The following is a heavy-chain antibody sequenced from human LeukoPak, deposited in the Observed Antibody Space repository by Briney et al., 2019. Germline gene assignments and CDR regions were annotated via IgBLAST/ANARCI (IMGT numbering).Heavy chain of an antibody. D-gene: IGHD3-3*01. J-gene: IGHJ5*02. CDR1: GYTFTSYD. CDR2: MNPNSGNT. Sequence: ASVKVSCKASGYTFTSYDINWVRQATGQGLEWMGGMNPNSGNTGYAQKFQGRVTMTRNTSISTAYMELSSLRSEDTAVYYCARGPPSLYYDFWSGYSSVIDTWGQATLVTVSS. V-gene: IGHV1-8*01. CDR3: ARGPPSLYYDFWSGYSSVIDT.